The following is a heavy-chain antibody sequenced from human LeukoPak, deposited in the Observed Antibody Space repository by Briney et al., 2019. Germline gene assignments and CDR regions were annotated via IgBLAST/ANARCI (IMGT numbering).Heavy chain of an antibody. J-gene: IGHJ4*02. Sequence: SSETLSLTRSAAGGAISSSSYYWDWIRQPPGKGLEWIGSIYYSGSTHYNPSLKSRVTISVDTSKSQFSLKLSSVTAADTAVYYCARVFSVSYFFDYWGQGTLVTVSS. CDR1: GGAISSSSYY. CDR2: IYYSGST. CDR3: ARVFSVSYFFDY. D-gene: IGHD1-26*01. V-gene: IGHV4-39*01.